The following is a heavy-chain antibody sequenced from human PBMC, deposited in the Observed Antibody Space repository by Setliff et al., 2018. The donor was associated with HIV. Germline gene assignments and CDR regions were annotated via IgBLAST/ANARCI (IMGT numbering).Heavy chain of an antibody. Sequence: SETLSLTCAVYGGSFSDNYWSWIRQSPGKGLEWIGEINHSGRTKYSPSLRSRVSISVDTSKTQFSLKLSSLTAADTAVYYCARVSSNYWYSIFRNYYYNMDVWGKGTTVTVSS. CDR1: GGSFSDNY. D-gene: IGHD2-8*02. CDR3: ARVSSNYWYSIFRNYYYNMDV. V-gene: IGHV4-34*01. J-gene: IGHJ6*03. CDR2: INHSGRT.